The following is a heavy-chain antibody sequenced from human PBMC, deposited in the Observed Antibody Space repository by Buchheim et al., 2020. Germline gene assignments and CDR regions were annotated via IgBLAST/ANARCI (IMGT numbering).Heavy chain of an antibody. V-gene: IGHV1-69*04. CDR1: EGTFGSDA. J-gene: IGHJ4*02. CDR2: TMPLAGIT. D-gene: IGHD6-6*01. Sequence: QVHLVQSGADVKKVGSSVKVACKASEGTFGSDAISWVRQAPGQGLEWLGRTMPLAGITNYAQKFQGRVTLTADKSTSKAYMELTNLRSDDWGTYYCARGFGGIARDWGQGTL. CDR3: ARGFGGIARD.